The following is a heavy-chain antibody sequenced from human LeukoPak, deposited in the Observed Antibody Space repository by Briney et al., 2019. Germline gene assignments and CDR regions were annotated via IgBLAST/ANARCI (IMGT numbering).Heavy chain of an antibody. Sequence: SETLSLTCTVSGGSISSSSYYWGWIRQPPGKGLEWIGSIYYSGSTYYNPSLKSRVTISVDTSKNQFSLKLSSVTAADTAVYYCARVRPYDILTGQAIDYWGQGTLVTVSS. D-gene: IGHD3-9*01. J-gene: IGHJ4*02. CDR1: GGSISSSSYY. CDR3: ARVRPYDILTGQAIDY. V-gene: IGHV4-39*07. CDR2: IYYSGST.